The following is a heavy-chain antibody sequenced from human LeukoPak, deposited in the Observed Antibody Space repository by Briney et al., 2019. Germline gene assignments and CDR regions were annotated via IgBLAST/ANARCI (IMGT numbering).Heavy chain of an antibody. J-gene: IGHJ5*02. Sequence: PSQTLSLTCAVSGGSISSSGYSWSWIRQPPGKGLEWIGYIHHTGSTYYNPSLKSRVTISVDTSKNQFSLKLSSVTAADTAVYYCARHENYYGSGDNWFDPWGQGTLVTVSS. CDR1: GGSISSSGYS. CDR3: ARHENYYGSGDNWFDP. CDR2: IHHTGST. D-gene: IGHD3-10*01. V-gene: IGHV4-30-2*03.